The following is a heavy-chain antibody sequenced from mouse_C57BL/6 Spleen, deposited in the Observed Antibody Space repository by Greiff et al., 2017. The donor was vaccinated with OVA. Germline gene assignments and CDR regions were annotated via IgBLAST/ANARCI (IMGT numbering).Heavy chain of an antibody. Sequence: EVQLQQSGPVLVKPGASVKMSCKASGYTFTDYYMNWVKQSHGKSLEWIGVINPYNGGTSYNQKFKGKATLTVDKSSSTAYMELNSLTSEDSAVYYCARRGFYPYAMDYWGQGTSVTVSS. CDR2: INPYNGGT. J-gene: IGHJ4*01. V-gene: IGHV1-19*01. CDR3: ARRGFYPYAMDY. D-gene: IGHD1-1*01. CDR1: GYTFTDYY.